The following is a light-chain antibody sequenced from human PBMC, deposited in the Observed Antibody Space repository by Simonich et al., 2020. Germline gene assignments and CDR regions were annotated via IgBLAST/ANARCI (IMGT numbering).Light chain of an antibody. J-gene: IGLJ2*01. V-gene: IGLV2-23*02. CDR1: SSDVGSYNL. CDR3: CSYAGSVV. CDR2: EVS. Sequence: QSALTQPASVSGSPGQSITISCTGTSSDVGSYNLVSWYQQQPAKAPKLMIYEVSKRPSRVSMRFSGSKSVNTASLTCSGLQAEDEADYYCCSYAGSVVFGGGTKLTVL.